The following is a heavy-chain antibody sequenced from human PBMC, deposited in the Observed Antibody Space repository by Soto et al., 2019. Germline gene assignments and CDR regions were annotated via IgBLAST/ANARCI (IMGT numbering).Heavy chain of an antibody. CDR1: GYTFSKFW. J-gene: IGHJ4*02. V-gene: IGHV5-51*01. CDR3: ARHGIVATIIDY. D-gene: IGHD5-12*01. CDR2: IYAGDSDT. Sequence: GESLKISCKASGYTFSKFWIGWVRQVPGKGLEWMGIIYAGDSDTKYSPSFEGQVTMSVDKSNSTAYLQWRSLKASDTAIYFCARHGIVATIIDYWGQGTPVTVSS.